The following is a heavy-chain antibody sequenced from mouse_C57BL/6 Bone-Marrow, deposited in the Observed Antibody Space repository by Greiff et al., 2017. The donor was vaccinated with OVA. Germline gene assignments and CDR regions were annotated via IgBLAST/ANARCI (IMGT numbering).Heavy chain of an antibody. Sequence: VQLQQSGAELARPGASVKMSCTASGYTFTSYTMHWVKQRPGQGLEWIGYINPSSGYTKYNQKFKDKATLTADKSSSTAYMQLSSLTSEDSAVYYCARDSGFAYWGQGTLVTVSA. CDR3: ARDSGFAY. CDR2: INPSSGYT. J-gene: IGHJ3*01. CDR1: GYTFTSYT. D-gene: IGHD3-1*01. V-gene: IGHV1-4*01.